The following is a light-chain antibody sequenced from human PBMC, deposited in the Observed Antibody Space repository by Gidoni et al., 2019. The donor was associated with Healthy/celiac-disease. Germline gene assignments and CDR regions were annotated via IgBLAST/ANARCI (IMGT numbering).Light chain of an antibody. CDR1: QDISNY. Sequence: DIQMTQSPSSLSASVGDRVTITCQASQDISNYLNWYQQKPGKAPKHLIYDASNLETGVPSRFSGSGSGTDFTFTISSLQPEDIATYYCQQYDNLRWTFXQXTKVEIK. V-gene: IGKV1-33*01. J-gene: IGKJ1*01. CDR2: DAS. CDR3: QQYDNLRWT.